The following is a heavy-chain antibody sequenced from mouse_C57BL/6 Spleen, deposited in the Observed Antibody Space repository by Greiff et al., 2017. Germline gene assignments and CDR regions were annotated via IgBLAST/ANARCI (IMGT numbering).Heavy chain of an antibody. CDR1: GFTFTDYY. D-gene: IGHD2-1*01. V-gene: IGHV7-3*01. J-gene: IGHJ2*01. CDR3: ARGGYGNSYFDY. Sequence: EVMLVESGGGLVQPGGSLSLSCAASGFTFTDYYMSWVRQPPGKALEWLGFIRNKANGYTTEYSASVKGRFTISSDNSQSILYLQMNALRAEDTATYYCARGGYGNSYFDYWGKGTTLTVSS. CDR2: IRNKANGYTT.